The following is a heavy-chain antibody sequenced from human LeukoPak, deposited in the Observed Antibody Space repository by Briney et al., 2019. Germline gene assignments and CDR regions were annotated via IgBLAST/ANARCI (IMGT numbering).Heavy chain of an antibody. CDR2: IFHAGST. CDR3: IRNNYYALGTHNFDY. D-gene: IGHD3-10*01. CDR1: GASISTHLW. Sequence: SGTLSLTCAVSGASISTHLWWGWVRQPRGKGLGWVGEIFHAGSTNYNPSLKSRVTIPLDKSRNHFSLDLRSVTAADTAIYYCIRNNYYALGTHNFDYWGHGILVTVSP. J-gene: IGHJ4*01. V-gene: IGHV4-4*02.